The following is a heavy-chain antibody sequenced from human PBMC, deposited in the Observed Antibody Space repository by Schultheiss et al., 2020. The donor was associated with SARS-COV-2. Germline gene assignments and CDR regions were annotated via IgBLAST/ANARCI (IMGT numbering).Heavy chain of an antibody. Sequence: SETLSLTCTVSGGSISSYYWSWIRQPPGKGLEWIGYIYYSGSTNYNPSLKSRVTISVDTSKNQFSLKLSSVTAADTAVYYCARSSQYYYDSSGYYVFDYWGQGTLVTVSS. CDR3: ARSSQYYYDSSGYYVFDY. V-gene: IGHV4-59*01. D-gene: IGHD3-22*01. J-gene: IGHJ4*02. CDR2: IYYSGST. CDR1: GGSISSYY.